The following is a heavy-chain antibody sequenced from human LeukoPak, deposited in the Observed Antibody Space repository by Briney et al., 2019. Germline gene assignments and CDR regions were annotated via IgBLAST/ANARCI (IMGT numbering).Heavy chain of an antibody. J-gene: IGHJ4*02. CDR1: GYTFTSYA. CDR2: INAGNGNT. D-gene: IGHD3-3*01. Sequence: ASVKVSCKASGYTFTSYAMHWVRQAPGQRLEWMGWINAGNGNTKYSQKFQGRVTITRDTSASTAYMELSSLRSEDTAVYYCARTGGCYRVFDYWGQGTLVTVSS. CDR3: ARTGGCYRVFDY. V-gene: IGHV1-3*01.